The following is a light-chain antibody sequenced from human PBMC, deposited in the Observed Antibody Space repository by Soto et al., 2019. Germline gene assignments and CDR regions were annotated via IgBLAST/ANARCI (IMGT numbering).Light chain of an antibody. CDR2: NNN. V-gene: IGLV1-40*01. Sequence: QSVLTQPPSVSGAPGQRVTISCTGTSSNIGAGYDVHWYQQPPGSATKLVIFNNNNRPSGVPDRFSGSKSGTSGSLAITGLQAEDEADYYCQSYDGSLTGVIFGGGTKVTVL. CDR3: QSYDGSLTGVI. J-gene: IGLJ2*01. CDR1: SSNIGAGYD.